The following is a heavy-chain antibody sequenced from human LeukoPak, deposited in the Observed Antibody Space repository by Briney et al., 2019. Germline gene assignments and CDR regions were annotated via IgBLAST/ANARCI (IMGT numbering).Heavy chain of an antibody. CDR2: IYYSGST. Sequence: KPSETLSLTCTVSGGSISSYYWSWIRQPPGKGLEWIGYIYYSGSTNYNPSLKSRVTISVDTSKSQFSLKLSSVTAADTAVYYCARLGGYGYFDYWGQGTLVTVS. CDR1: GGSISSYY. D-gene: IGHD5-12*01. J-gene: IGHJ4*02. V-gene: IGHV4-59*01. CDR3: ARLGGYGYFDY.